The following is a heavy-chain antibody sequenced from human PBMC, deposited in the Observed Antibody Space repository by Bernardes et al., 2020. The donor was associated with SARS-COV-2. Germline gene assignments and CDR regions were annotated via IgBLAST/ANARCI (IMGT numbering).Heavy chain of an antibody. V-gene: IGHV3-9*01. CDR2: ISWNSGSI. CDR1: GFTFDDYA. CDR3: AKVSDDYYPDY. Sequence: GGSLRLSCAASGFTFDDYAMHWVRQAPGKGLEWVSGISWNSGSIGYADSVKGRFTISRDNAKNSLYLQMNSLRAEDTALYYCAKVSDDYYPDYWGQGTLVTVSS. J-gene: IGHJ4*02. D-gene: IGHD3-10*01.